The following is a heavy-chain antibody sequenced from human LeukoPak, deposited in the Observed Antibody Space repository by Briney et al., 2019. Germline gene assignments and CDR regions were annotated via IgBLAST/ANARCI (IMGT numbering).Heavy chain of an antibody. D-gene: IGHD3-22*01. Sequence: GGSLRLSCAASGFPFSIYAMSWVRQAPGKGLEWVSAISGSGGSTYYADSVKGRFTISRDNSKTTLYLQMNSLRAEDTAVYYCAKFSGYPYYWGQGTLVTVSS. CDR3: AKFSGYPYY. CDR1: GFPFSIYA. CDR2: ISGSGGST. V-gene: IGHV3-23*01. J-gene: IGHJ4*02.